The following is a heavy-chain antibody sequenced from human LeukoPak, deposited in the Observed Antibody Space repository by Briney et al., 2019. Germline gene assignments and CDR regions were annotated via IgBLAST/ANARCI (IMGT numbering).Heavy chain of an antibody. Sequence: ASVKVSCKASGYTFTGYYMHWVRQAPGQGLEWMGRINPNSGGTNYAQKFQGRVTMTRDTSISTAYMELSRLRSDDTAVYYCARGRVGYCSGGGCYSRDYWGQGTLVTVSS. J-gene: IGHJ4*02. CDR3: ARGRVGYCSGGGCYSRDY. D-gene: IGHD2-15*01. CDR2: INPNSGGT. V-gene: IGHV1-2*06. CDR1: GYTFTGYY.